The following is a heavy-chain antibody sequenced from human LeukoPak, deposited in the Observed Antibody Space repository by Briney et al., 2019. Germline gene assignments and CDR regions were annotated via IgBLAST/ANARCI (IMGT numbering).Heavy chain of an antibody. V-gene: IGHV4-38-2*01. CDR3: ATYCSSTSCYGGGDY. CDR1: GYSISSGYY. Sequence: SETLSLTCAVSGYSISSGYYWGWLRPPPGKGLECIGSIYHSGSTYYNPSLKSRVTISVDTSNNQFSLKLSSVTAADTAVYYCATYCSSTSCYGGGDYWGQRTLVTVSS. D-gene: IGHD2-2*01. J-gene: IGHJ4*02. CDR2: IYHSGST.